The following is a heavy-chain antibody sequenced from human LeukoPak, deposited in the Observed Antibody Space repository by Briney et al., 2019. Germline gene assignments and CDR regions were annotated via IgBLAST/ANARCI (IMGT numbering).Heavy chain of an antibody. CDR3: ARASRIQLWSTYYYYGMDV. D-gene: IGHD5-18*01. CDR1: GGSISSYY. Sequence: PSETLSLTCTVSGGSISSYYWSWIRQPAGKGLEWIGRIYTSGSTNYNPSLKSRVTMSVDTSKNQFSLKLSSVTAADTAVYYCARASRIQLWSTYYYYGMDVWGQGTVVTVSS. CDR2: IYTSGST. J-gene: IGHJ6*02. V-gene: IGHV4-4*07.